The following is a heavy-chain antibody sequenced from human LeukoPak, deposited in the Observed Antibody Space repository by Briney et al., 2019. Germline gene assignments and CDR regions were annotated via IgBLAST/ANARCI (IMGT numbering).Heavy chain of an antibody. CDR3: ARGLTGYYPYYYGMDV. Sequence: PGGSLRLSCAPSGFTFSSYAMSWVRQAQGNGLEWVSAISGSGVCTYYADSVESRLTISRDNSKNTMYLQMNSLRAEDTAVYYCARGLTGYYPYYYGMDVWGQGTTVTVSS. V-gene: IGHV3-23*01. D-gene: IGHD3-9*01. CDR2: ISGSGVCT. J-gene: IGHJ6*02. CDR1: GFTFSSYA.